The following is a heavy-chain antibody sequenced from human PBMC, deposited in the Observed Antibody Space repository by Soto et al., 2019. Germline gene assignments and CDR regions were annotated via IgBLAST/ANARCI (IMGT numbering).Heavy chain of an antibody. J-gene: IGHJ6*02. D-gene: IGHD2-8*01. V-gene: IGHV1-69*13. Sequence: SVKVSCKASGDTFSTYTITWMRQAPGQGLEWMGGIIPRSATSKYAQKFQGRVTITADESTSTVYMELSSLRPEDTAVYYCARDPYHVLMVNAPNLYGMDVWGQGTTVTVSS. CDR2: IIPRSATS. CDR3: ARDPYHVLMVNAPNLYGMDV. CDR1: GDTFSTYT.